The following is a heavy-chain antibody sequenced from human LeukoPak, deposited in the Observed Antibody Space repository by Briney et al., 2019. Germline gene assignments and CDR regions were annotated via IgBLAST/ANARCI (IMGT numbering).Heavy chain of an antibody. D-gene: IGHD3-16*02. CDR2: IDWNGRST. CDR3: ARADRNYYYYYMDV. V-gene: IGHV3-20*04. Sequence: GGSLRLSCATFGFIFDDYGMSWVRQAPGKGLEWVSGIDWNGRSTGYADSVKGRFTISRDNAKNSLYLQVNSLRAEDTALYYCARADRNYYYYYMDVWGKGTTVTVSS. CDR1: GFIFDDYG. J-gene: IGHJ6*03.